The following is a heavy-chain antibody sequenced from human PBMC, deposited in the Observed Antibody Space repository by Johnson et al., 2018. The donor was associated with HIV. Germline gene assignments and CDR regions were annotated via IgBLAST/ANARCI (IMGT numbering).Heavy chain of an antibody. CDR3: TTQNGACDI. CDR2: IKSKPDGGTT. V-gene: IGHV3-15*01. D-gene: IGHD1-1*01. CDR1: GLIFSNAW. Sequence: DVQVVESGGGVVRPGGSLRLSCAASGLIFSNAWMTWVRQAPGKGLEWVGRIKSKPDGGTTDYAAPVKGRITIYSDDSKNNLYRQMNSLKTEETAVYYCTTQNGACDIWGQGTMVTVSS. J-gene: IGHJ3*02.